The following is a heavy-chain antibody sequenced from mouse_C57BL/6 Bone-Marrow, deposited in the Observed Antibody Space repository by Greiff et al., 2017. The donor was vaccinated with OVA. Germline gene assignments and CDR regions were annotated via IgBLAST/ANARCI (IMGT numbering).Heavy chain of an antibody. CDR3: ASGYDGYPWFAY. Sequence: EVKLQESGPELVKPGASVKIPCKASGYTFTDYNMDWVKQSHGKSLEWIGDINPNNGGTIYNQKFKGKATLTVDKSSSTTYMELRSLTSEDTAVYYCASGYDGYPWFAYWGQGTLVTVSA. CDR2: INPNNGGT. CDR1: GYTFTDYN. J-gene: IGHJ3*01. D-gene: IGHD2-3*01. V-gene: IGHV1-18*01.